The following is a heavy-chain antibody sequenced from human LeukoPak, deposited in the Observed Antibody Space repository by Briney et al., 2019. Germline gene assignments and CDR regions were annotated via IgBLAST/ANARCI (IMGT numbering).Heavy chain of an antibody. J-gene: IGHJ3*02. CDR2: IYPGDSDT. CDR1: GCRFTSYW. CDR3: ARKQQLASDAFDI. V-gene: IGHV5-51*01. Sequence: GGSLKISFKGSGCRFTSYWIGWVRPMPGKGLEWMGIIYPGDSDTRYSPSFQGQVTISADKSISNAYLQWSSLKASDTAMYYCARKQQLASDAFDIWGQGTMVTVSS. D-gene: IGHD6-13*01.